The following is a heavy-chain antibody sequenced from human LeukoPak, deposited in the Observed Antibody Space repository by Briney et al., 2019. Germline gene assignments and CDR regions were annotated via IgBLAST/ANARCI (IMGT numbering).Heavy chain of an antibody. Sequence: GGSLRLSCAASGFTFSSYAMHWVRQAPGKGLEWVAVISYDGSNKYYADSVKGRFTISRDNSKNTLYLQMNSLRAEDTAVYYCAKYRSRGFDYWGQGTLVTVSS. J-gene: IGHJ4*02. CDR3: AKYRSRGFDY. CDR1: GFTFSSYA. CDR2: ISYDGSNK. V-gene: IGHV3-30-3*02. D-gene: IGHD3-10*01.